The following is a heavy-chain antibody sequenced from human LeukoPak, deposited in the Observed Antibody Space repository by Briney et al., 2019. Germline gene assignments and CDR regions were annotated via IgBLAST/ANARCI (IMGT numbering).Heavy chain of an antibody. CDR3: ASLRWLQSHGSKTYYYYGMDV. CDR1: GYTFTGYY. J-gene: IGHJ6*02. CDR2: INPNSGGT. V-gene: IGHV1-2*02. D-gene: IGHD5-24*01. Sequence: ASVTVSCTASGYTFTGYYMHWVRQAPGQGLEWMGWINPNSGGTNYAQKFQGGVTMTRDTSISTAYMELSRLRSDHTAVYYCASLRWLQSHGSKTYYYYGMDVWGQGTTVTVSS.